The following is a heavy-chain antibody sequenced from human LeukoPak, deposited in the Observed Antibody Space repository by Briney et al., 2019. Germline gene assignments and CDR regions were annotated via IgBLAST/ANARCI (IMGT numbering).Heavy chain of an antibody. CDR3: ASHRRGKERLPQFDY. Sequence: PGGSLRLSCAASGFTFSRYEMNWVRQAPGKGLEWVSYISSSGSTIYYADSVKGRFTISRDNAKNSLYLQMNSLRAEDTAVYYCASHRRGKERLPQFDYWGQGTLVTVSS. J-gene: IGHJ4*02. CDR1: GFTFSRYE. CDR2: ISSSGSTI. V-gene: IGHV3-48*03. D-gene: IGHD2-15*01.